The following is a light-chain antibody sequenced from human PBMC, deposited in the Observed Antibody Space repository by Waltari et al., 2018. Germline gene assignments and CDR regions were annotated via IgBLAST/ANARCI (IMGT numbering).Light chain of an antibody. CDR3: QQYNSYSHT. V-gene: IGKV1-5*03. CDR2: KAS. J-gene: IGKJ2*01. CDR1: QSIDTW. Sequence: EIQMTQSPSILSASVGDRVTLTCRASQSIDTWLAWYQQKPGKAPELLISKASTLESWVPSRFSGRGSGAEFTLTSSGIQPDDFATYYCQQYNSYSHTFGPGTKLEI.